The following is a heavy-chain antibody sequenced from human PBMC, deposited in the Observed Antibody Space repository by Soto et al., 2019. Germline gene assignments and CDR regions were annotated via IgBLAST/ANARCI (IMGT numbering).Heavy chain of an antibody. CDR3: ASRGCSGGSCYSASDY. J-gene: IGHJ4*02. CDR2: IIPIFGTA. CDR1: GGTFSSYA. Sequence: QVQLVQSGAEVKKPGSSVKVSCKASGGTFSSYAISWVRQAPGQGLEWMGVIIPIFGTANYAQKFQGRFTITADESTSTAYMELSSLRAEDTAVYYCASRGCSGGSCYSASDYWGQGTLVTVSS. D-gene: IGHD2-15*01. V-gene: IGHV1-69*01.